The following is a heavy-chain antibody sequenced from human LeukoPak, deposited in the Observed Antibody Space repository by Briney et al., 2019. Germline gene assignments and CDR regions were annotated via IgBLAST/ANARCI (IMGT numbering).Heavy chain of an antibody. CDR2: ISSSGSTI. J-gene: IGHJ1*01. V-gene: IGHV3-48*04. CDR3: ARDYYGSKGAEYFQH. CDR1: GFTFSSYA. Sequence: GGSLRLSCAASGFTFSSYAMSWVRQAPGKGLEWVSYISSSGSTIYYADSVKGRFTISRDNAKNSLYLQMNSLRAEDTAVYYCARDYYGSKGAEYFQHWGQGTLVTVSS. D-gene: IGHD3-10*01.